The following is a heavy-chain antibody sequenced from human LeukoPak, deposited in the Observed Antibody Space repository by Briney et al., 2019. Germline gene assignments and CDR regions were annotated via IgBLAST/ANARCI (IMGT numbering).Heavy chain of an antibody. D-gene: IGHD2-2*01. V-gene: IGHV3-11*01. Sequence: GSLRLSCAASGFTLSDYYMSWIRQAPGKGLEWVSYISSSGSTIYYADSVKGRFTISRDNAKNSLYLQMNSLRAEDTAVYYCASSGVVPAVIDYWGQGTLVTVSS. J-gene: IGHJ4*02. CDR1: GFTLSDYY. CDR2: ISSSGSTI. CDR3: ASSGVVPAVIDY.